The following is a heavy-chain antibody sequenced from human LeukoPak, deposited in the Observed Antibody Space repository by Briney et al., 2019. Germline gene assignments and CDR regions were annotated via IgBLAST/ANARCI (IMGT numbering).Heavy chain of an antibody. D-gene: IGHD3-3*01. Sequence: SETLSLTCTVSGGSISSYYWSWIRQPPGKGLEWIGYIYYSGSTNYNPSLKSRATISVDTSENQFSLKLSSVTAADTAVYYCARNHDFWSGYPNWFDPWGQGTLVTVSS. CDR2: IYYSGST. CDR1: GGSISSYY. CDR3: ARNHDFWSGYPNWFDP. J-gene: IGHJ5*02. V-gene: IGHV4-59*08.